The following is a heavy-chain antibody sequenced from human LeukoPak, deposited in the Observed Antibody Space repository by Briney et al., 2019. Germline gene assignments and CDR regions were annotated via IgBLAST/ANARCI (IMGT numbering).Heavy chain of an antibody. V-gene: IGHV3-21*01. CDR3: ARDLYYYDSRGQPVDGFDV. Sequence: GGSLRLSCAASGFTFSSYSITWVRQTPGKGLEWVSSITSSNNRIYYGDSLRGRSTISRDNSRNSLFLQMSSLRAEDTAVYYCARDLYYYDSRGQPVDGFDVWGQGTKVAVSS. CDR1: GFTFSSYS. J-gene: IGHJ3*01. CDR2: ITSSNNRI. D-gene: IGHD3-22*01.